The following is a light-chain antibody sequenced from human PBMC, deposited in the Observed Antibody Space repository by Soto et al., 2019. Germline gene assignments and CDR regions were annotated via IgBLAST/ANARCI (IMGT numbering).Light chain of an antibody. V-gene: IGKV3-20*01. CDR2: GAS. J-gene: IGKJ2*01. CDR1: HTVSSSD. CDR3: QQYCSTPYT. Sequence: EIVLTQSPCTLSLSPGERASLSCRASHTVSSSDVPWYQQKPSQPPMLLIYGASFRDTGIPDLFSGSGSGTDITLTIRRLEPEDFGVYYCQQYCSTPYTFGQGTKLVIK.